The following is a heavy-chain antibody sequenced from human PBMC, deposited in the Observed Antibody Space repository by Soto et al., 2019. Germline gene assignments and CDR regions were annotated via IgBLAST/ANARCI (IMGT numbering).Heavy chain of an antibody. J-gene: IGHJ3*01. CDR2: ISGSGGST. CDR3: AKLTSVTALGSNVDFDL. V-gene: IGHV3-23*01. D-gene: IGHD4-4*01. CDR1: GFTFSSYA. Sequence: GWSLRLSCAASGFTFSSYAMSWVRQAPGKGLEWVSAISGSGGSTYYADSVKGRFTISRDNSKNTLYLQMSSLRAEDTAVYYCAKLTSVTALGSNVDFDLWGQGKMVTV.